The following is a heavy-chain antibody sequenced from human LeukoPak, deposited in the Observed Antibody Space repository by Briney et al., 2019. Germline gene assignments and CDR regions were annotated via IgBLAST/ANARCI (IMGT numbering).Heavy chain of an antibody. CDR1: GFTFSSYS. D-gene: IGHD4-17*01. J-gene: IGHJ4*02. Sequence: GGSVRLSCAASGFTFSSYSMNWVRQAPGKGLEWVSYISSSSSTIYYADSVKGRFTISRDNAKNSLYLQMNSLRAEDTAVYYCARFIYGDYPDYFDYWGQGTLVTVSS. V-gene: IGHV3-48*01. CDR2: ISSSSSTI. CDR3: ARFIYGDYPDYFDY.